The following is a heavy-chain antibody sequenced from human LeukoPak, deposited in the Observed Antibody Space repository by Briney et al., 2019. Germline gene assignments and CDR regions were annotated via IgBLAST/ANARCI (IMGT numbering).Heavy chain of an antibody. J-gene: IGHJ4*02. V-gene: IGHV3-73*01. Sequence: PGGSLRLSCAAYGFTFSGSLIHWVRQASGKGLEWVGRIRTKTDNYAAAYAASVKGRFTISRDDSKNTAYLQMNSLKTEDTAVYYCTRISGSLEVYWGQGTLVTVSS. D-gene: IGHD1-26*01. CDR2: IRTKTDNYAA. CDR1: GFTFSGSL. CDR3: TRISGSLEVY.